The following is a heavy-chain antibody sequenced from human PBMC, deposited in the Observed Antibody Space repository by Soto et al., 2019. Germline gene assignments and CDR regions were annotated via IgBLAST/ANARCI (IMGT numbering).Heavy chain of an antibody. Sequence: TSETLSLTCTVSGGSISSSSYYWGWIRQPPGKGLEWIGSIYYSGSTYYNPSLKSRVTISVDTSKNQFSLKLSSVTAADTAVYYCARQEIRIAVDLIDYWGQGTLVTVSS. J-gene: IGHJ4*02. V-gene: IGHV4-39*01. D-gene: IGHD6-19*01. CDR1: GGSISSSSYY. CDR3: ARQEIRIAVDLIDY. CDR2: IYYSGST.